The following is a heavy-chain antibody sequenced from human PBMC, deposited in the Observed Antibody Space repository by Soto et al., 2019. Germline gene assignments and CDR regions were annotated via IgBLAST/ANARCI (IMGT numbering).Heavy chain of an antibody. J-gene: IGHJ5*02. CDR1: GGSISGDY. Sequence: SETLSLTCTVSGGSISGDYWSWIRQPPGKGLEWIGYIYYSGSTNYNPSLKSRVTISIDTSKNQFSLKLSSVTAADTAVYYCARVPDRWGQGTLVTVSS. CDR3: ARVPDR. CDR2: IYYSGST. V-gene: IGHV4-59*12. D-gene: IGHD2-2*01.